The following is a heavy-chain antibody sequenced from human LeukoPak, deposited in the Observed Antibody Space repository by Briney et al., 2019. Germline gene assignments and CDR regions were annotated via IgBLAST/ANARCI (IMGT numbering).Heavy chain of an antibody. Sequence: GGSLRLSCAASGFTFSSYGMHWGLQAPGKGLEWVAVIWYDGSNKYYADSVKGRFTISRDNSKNTLYLQMNSLRAEDTAVYYCARDRPVTTMDYWGQGTLVTVSS. J-gene: IGHJ4*02. D-gene: IGHD4-17*01. CDR2: IWYDGSNK. V-gene: IGHV3-33*08. CDR3: ARDRPVTTMDY. CDR1: GFTFSSYG.